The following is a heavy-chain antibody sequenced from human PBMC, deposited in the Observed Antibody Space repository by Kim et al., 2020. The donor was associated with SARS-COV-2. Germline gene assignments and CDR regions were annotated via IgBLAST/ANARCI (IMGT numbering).Heavy chain of an antibody. V-gene: IGHV3-9*01. CDR3: AKARYYYGSGSYYKAFDY. D-gene: IGHD3-10*01. J-gene: IGHJ4*02. Sequence: KGRFPLSRDNAKNSLYLQMNSLRAEDTAVYYCAKARYYYGSGSYYKAFDYWGQGTLVTVSS.